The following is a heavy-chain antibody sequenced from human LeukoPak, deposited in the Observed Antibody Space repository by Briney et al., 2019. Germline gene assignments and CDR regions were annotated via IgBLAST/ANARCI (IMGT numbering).Heavy chain of an antibody. Sequence: GGSLRLSCAAPGFTFSTYGMHWVRQAPGKGLEWVAVIWYDGSNKYYADSVKGRFTISRDNSKNTLYLQMNSLRVEDTAVYYCAREIGGYCSGGTCYSPYNYGMDVWGQGTTVTVSS. CDR1: GFTFSTYG. V-gene: IGHV3-33*01. CDR2: IWYDGSNK. D-gene: IGHD2-15*01. J-gene: IGHJ6*02. CDR3: AREIGGYCSGGTCYSPYNYGMDV.